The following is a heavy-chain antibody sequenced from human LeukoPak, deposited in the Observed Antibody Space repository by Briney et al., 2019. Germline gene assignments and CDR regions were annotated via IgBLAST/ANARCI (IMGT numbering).Heavy chain of an antibody. Sequence: SETLSLTCTVSGDSICKYYWNWIRQPAGKGLEWIGRIYASGRTTNNPSLKSRVTISLDRSKNQFSLRLSSVTAADTAVYYCAGGSTAPYYFDYWGQGTLVTVSS. CDR1: GDSICKYY. CDR3: AGGSTAPYYFDY. J-gene: IGHJ4*02. CDR2: IYASGRT. D-gene: IGHD1-26*01. V-gene: IGHV4-4*07.